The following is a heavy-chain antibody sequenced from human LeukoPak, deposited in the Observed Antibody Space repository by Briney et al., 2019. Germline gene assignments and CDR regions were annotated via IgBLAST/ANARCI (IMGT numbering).Heavy chain of an antibody. Sequence: GGSLRLSCAASGFTFSSYEMNWVRQAPGKGLGWVSYISSSGSNIYYADSVKGKFTITRDNSKNTLYLQINSLSAEDTAVYYCAKVRPRYCSGGSCYPPSYYGMDVWGQGTTVTVSS. J-gene: IGHJ6*02. D-gene: IGHD2-15*01. CDR2: ISSSGSNI. CDR3: AKVRPRYCSGGSCYPPSYYGMDV. CDR1: GFTFSSYE. V-gene: IGHV3-48*03.